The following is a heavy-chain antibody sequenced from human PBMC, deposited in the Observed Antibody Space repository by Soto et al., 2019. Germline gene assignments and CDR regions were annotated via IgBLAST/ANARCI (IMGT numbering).Heavy chain of an antibody. CDR3: ARIGYSGYDPYFDY. CDR2: IYHSGST. D-gene: IGHD5-12*01. CDR1: GGSISSSNW. J-gene: IGHJ4*02. Sequence: TSETLSLTCAVSGGSISSSNWWSWVRQPPGKGLEWIGEIYHSGSTNYNPSLKSRVTISVDKSKNQFSLKLSSVTAADTAVYYCARIGYSGYDPYFDYWGQGTLVTVSS. V-gene: IGHV4-4*02.